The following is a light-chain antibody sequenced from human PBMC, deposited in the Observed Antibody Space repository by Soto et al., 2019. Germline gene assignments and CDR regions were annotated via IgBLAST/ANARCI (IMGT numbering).Light chain of an antibody. CDR2: KAS. CDR3: QYRGS. V-gene: IGKV1-5*03. J-gene: IGKJ1*01. CDR1: QNINSW. Sequence: DIQMTQSPSTLSASIGDRATITCRASQNINSWLAWYQQKPGKAPKLLIYKASSLESGVPSRFSGSGSGTEFTLTISSLQPDDLATYYCQYRGSFGQGTKVEIK.